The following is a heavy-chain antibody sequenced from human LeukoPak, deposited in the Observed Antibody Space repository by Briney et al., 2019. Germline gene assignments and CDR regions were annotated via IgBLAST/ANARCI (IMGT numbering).Heavy chain of an antibody. CDR2: IRSDGGIK. Sequence: GGSLRLSCAASGFTFDNYGMHWVRQAPGKGLEWVAFIRSDGGIKYYADSVKGRFTISRDNSKNTLYLQVNRLRAEDTAVYFCAKDVPAAYFDYWGQGTLVTVSS. CDR3: AKDVPAAYFDY. J-gene: IGHJ4*02. V-gene: IGHV3-30*02. CDR1: GFTFDNYG. D-gene: IGHD2-2*01.